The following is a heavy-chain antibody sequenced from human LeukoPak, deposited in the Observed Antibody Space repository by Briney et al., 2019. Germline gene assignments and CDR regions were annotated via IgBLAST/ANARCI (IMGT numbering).Heavy chain of an antibody. D-gene: IGHD3-16*01. CDR2: IIANVNTP. J-gene: IGHJ4*02. Sequence: GASVEVPCKASGGSFSSNTLSWVRQAPGQGLEWVGGIIANVNTPNYAQKFQGRVTITADESTNTIYLVVDSLRSDDTAVYYCARLVNWGPLGDYWGQGTVVTVSS. CDR3: ARLVNWGPLGDY. V-gene: IGHV1-69*13. CDR1: GGSFSSNT.